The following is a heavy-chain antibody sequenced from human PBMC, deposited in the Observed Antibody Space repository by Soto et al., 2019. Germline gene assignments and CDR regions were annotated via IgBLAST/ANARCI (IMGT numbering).Heavy chain of an antibody. Sequence: PSQTLSLTCAISGDSVSSNSAAWNWIRQSPSRGLEWLGRTYYRSKWYNDYAVSVKSRITINPDTSKNQFSLQLNSVTPEDTAVYYCARDLVRGVIKLYYYSMDVWGQGTTVTVSS. V-gene: IGHV6-1*01. CDR2: TYYRSKWYN. J-gene: IGHJ6*02. D-gene: IGHD3-10*01. CDR3: ARDLVRGVIKLYYYSMDV. CDR1: GDSVSSNSAA.